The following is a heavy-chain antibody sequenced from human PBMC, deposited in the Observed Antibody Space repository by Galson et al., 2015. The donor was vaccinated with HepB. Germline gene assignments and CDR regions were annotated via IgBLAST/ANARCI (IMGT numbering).Heavy chain of an antibody. J-gene: IGHJ4*02. CDR3: VRVGPGRSLDF. CDR1: GYTFTSFA. V-gene: IGHV1-3*04. CDR2: INTGNGNA. Sequence: SVKVSCKGSGYTFTSFAMHWVRQAPGQRLEWMGWINTGNGNAKYSQSFQDRVTITRDTSATTGYMELTSLGSGDTAVYYCVRVGPGRSLDFWGQGTLVTVSS. D-gene: IGHD3-10*01.